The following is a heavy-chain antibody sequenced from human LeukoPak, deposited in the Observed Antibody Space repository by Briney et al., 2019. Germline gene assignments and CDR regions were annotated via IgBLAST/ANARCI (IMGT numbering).Heavy chain of an antibody. Sequence: SETLSLTCTVSGGSISSSSYYWGWIRQPPGKGLEWIGSIYYSGSTYYNPSLKSRVTISVDTSKNQFSLKLSSVTAADTAVYYCARHGTAQLGIDYFDYWGQGTLVTVSS. V-gene: IGHV4-39*01. CDR2: IYYSGST. J-gene: IGHJ4*02. CDR1: GGSISSSSYY. D-gene: IGHD1-1*01. CDR3: ARHGTAQLGIDYFDY.